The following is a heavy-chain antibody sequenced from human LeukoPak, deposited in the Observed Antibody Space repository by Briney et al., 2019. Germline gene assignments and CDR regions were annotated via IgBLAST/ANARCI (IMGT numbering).Heavy chain of an antibody. CDR1: GFNFNEYY. Sequence: GGSLRLSCAASGFNFNEYYMNWIRQAPGKGLEWVSYISDSGSTIYYADSVMGRFTISRDNAKKSLYLHMNSLRAEDTAVYYCARVGGDSRYYDFWSGYAFDYWGQGTLVTVSS. D-gene: IGHD3-3*01. CDR2: ISDSGSTI. J-gene: IGHJ4*02. CDR3: ARVGGDSRYYDFWSGYAFDY. V-gene: IGHV3-11*01.